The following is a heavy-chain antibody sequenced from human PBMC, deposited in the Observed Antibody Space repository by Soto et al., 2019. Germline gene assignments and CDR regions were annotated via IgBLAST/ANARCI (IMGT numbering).Heavy chain of an antibody. CDR2: ISYDGSNK. J-gene: IGHJ6*02. V-gene: IGHV3-30*18. D-gene: IGHD6-6*01. Sequence: PGGSLRLSCAASGFTFSSYGMHWVRQAPGKGLEWVAVISYDGSNKYYADSVKGRFTISRDNSKNTLYLQMNSLRAEDTAVYYCAKDFIAARRWSGGPGDAGVGYYGMDVWGQGTTVTVSS. CDR1: GFTFSSYG. CDR3: AKDFIAARRWSGGPGDAGVGYYGMDV.